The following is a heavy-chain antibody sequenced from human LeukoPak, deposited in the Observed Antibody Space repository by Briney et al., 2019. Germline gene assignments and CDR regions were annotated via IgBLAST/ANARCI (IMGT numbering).Heavy chain of an antibody. D-gene: IGHD3-10*01. CDR2: ISWDGGST. J-gene: IGHJ6*03. V-gene: IGHV3-43D*03. CDR3: AKGAPGEVHYMDV. Sequence: GGSLRLSCAASGFTFDDYAMHWVRQAPGMGLEWVSLISWDGGSTYYADSVKGRFTISRDNSKNSLYLQMNSLRAEDTALYYCAKGAPGEVHYMDVWGKGTTVTVSS. CDR1: GFTFDDYA.